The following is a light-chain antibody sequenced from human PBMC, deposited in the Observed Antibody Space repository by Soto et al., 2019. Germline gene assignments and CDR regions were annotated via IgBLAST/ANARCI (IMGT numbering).Light chain of an antibody. CDR1: SSDIGYYNY. V-gene: IGLV2-14*01. CDR2: QVT. Sequence: QSVLTQPASVSGSPGQSITISCTGTSSDIGYYNYVSWFQQHPGKAPKLIISQVTNRPSGISTRFSGSKSGNTASLTISGLQAEDEALYYCSPNKIGSTYVFGTGTRSPS. J-gene: IGLJ1*01. CDR3: SPNKIGSTYV.